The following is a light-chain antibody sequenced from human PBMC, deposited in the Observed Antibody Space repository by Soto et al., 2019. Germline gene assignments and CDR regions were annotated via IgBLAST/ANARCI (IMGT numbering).Light chain of an antibody. CDR1: QSVGSA. V-gene: IGKV3-15*01. J-gene: IGKJ1*01. CDR2: GAS. CDR3: QQYSHWPPET. Sequence: PGQTATLSCRASQSVGSAFGWYQQKPGQAPRLLIYGASTRAAGIPARFRGGGSGADFTLTITSLQSEDFAIYYCQQYSHWPPETFGQGTKVDIK.